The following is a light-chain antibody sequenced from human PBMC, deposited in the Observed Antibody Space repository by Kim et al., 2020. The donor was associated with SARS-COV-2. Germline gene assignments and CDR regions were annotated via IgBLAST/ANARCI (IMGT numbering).Light chain of an antibody. Sequence: SPGEGAPLSCRASQSVSSYLAWYQQRPGQAPRLLIYGASSRATGIPDRFSGSGSGTDFTLSISRLEPEDFAVYYCQQYHSSPQTFGHGTKVDIK. J-gene: IGKJ1*01. CDR1: QSVSSY. CDR2: GAS. CDR3: QQYHSSPQT. V-gene: IGKV3-20*01.